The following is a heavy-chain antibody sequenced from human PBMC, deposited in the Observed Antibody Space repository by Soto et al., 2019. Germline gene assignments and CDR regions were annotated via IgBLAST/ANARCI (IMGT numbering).Heavy chain of an antibody. Sequence: SVKVSCKAPGATFSICAISWARQAHEQGLEWMGGIIPIFGTANYAQKFQGRVTITADESTSTAYMELSSLRSEDTAVYYCARGPTPPMIVVNNWFDPWGQGTLVTVSS. CDR3: ARGPTPPMIVVNNWFDP. CDR2: IIPIFGTA. J-gene: IGHJ5*02. CDR1: GATFSICA. V-gene: IGHV1-69*13. D-gene: IGHD3-22*01.